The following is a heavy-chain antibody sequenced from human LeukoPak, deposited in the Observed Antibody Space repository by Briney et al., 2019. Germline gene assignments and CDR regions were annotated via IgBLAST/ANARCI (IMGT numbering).Heavy chain of an antibody. CDR3: ARDKIPSAGTPRGFDP. Sequence: GGSLRLSCEASGFTFSDHYIDWVRQAPGKGLEWVGRSRDKGNSYTTAYAASVRGRFTISRDDSKNSLYLQMNSLKIEDTAVYYCARDKIPSAGTPRGFDPWGQGTLVTVSS. D-gene: IGHD6-13*01. CDR2: SRDKGNSYTT. V-gene: IGHV3-72*01. CDR1: GFTFSDHY. J-gene: IGHJ5*02.